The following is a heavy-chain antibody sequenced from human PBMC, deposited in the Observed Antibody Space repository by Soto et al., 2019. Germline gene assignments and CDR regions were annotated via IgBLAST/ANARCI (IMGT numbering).Heavy chain of an antibody. CDR2: ISGSGGST. D-gene: IGHD1-26*01. V-gene: IGHV3-23*01. CDR3: ARGRENYSYFDY. CDR1: GFTFSSYA. J-gene: IGHJ4*02. Sequence: PGGSLRLSCAASGFTFSSYAMSWVRQAPGKGLEWVSAISGSGGSTYYADSVKGRFTLSRDNAKNTVFLQMSSLRAEDTAVYYCARGRENYSYFDYWGQGIVVTVSS.